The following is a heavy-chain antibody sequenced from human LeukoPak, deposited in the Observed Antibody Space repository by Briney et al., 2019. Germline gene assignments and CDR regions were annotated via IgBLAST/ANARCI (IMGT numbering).Heavy chain of an antibody. D-gene: IGHD3-3*01. Sequence: ASVKVSCKASGYTFTGYDINWVRQATGQGLEWMGWMNPNSGNTGYAQKFQGRVTITRNTSISTAYMELSSLRSEDTAVYYCARGSLITIFGVVTSYDYWGQGTLVTVSS. J-gene: IGHJ4*02. V-gene: IGHV1-8*03. CDR2: MNPNSGNT. CDR1: GYTFTGYD. CDR3: ARGSLITIFGVVTSYDY.